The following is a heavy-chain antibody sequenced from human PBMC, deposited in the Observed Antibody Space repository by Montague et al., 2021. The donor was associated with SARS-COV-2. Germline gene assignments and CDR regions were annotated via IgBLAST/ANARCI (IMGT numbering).Heavy chain of an antibody. CDR3: ARLGDGVVPSPILGVGPYYSYYYMGV. Sequence: SETLSLTCAVHGWSFSTYSWNWIRQPPGKGLEWIGEIHHGGSTNYNPSLKSRVTISADTSKNQFSLKLTSVAAADTAVYYCARLGDGVVPSPILGVGPYYSYYYMGVWGTGTTVSAAS. J-gene: IGHJ6*03. D-gene: IGHD3-10*01. CDR1: GWSFSTYS. V-gene: IGHV4-34*01. CDR2: IHHGGST.